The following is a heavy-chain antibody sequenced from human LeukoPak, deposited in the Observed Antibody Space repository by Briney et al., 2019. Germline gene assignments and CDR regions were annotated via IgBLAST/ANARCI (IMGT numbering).Heavy chain of an antibody. D-gene: IGHD6-19*01. Sequence: GASVKVSCKASGYTFSNYFMHWVRQAPGQGLEWMGWINPNTGGTNFAQTFQDRVTMTRDTSISTAYMELHSLRSDDTAVYYCAREEWLVQEMDYWGQGSLVTVSS. CDR3: AREEWLVQEMDY. V-gene: IGHV1-2*02. CDR2: INPNTGGT. J-gene: IGHJ4*02. CDR1: GYTFSNYF.